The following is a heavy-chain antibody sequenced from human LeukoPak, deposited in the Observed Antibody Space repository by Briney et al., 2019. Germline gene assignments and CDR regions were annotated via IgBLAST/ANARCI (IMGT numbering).Heavy chain of an antibody. D-gene: IGHD6-13*01. CDR2: ISSSSSYI. Sequence: PGGSLRLSCAASGFTFSSYSMNWVRQAPGKGLEWVSSISSSSSYIYYADSVKGRFTISRDNAKNSLYLQMNSLRAEDTAVYYCARDSGSSSWYPYYFDYWGQGTLVIVSS. CDR3: ARDSGSSSWYPYYFDY. J-gene: IGHJ4*02. CDR1: GFTFSSYS. V-gene: IGHV3-21*01.